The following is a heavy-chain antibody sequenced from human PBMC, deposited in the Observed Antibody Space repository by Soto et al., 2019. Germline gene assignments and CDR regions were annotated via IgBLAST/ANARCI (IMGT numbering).Heavy chain of an antibody. V-gene: IGHV1-2*02. Sequence: VKVSCRASTVHSLHVVRHAPGQGLEWMGWINPNSGGTHYAEQFQGRVTMTWDTSISTVYMELNSLTSDDTAVYYCAREEATAGNDCFDYWGQGTLVTVSS. CDR1: TVHS. CDR3: AREEATAGNDCFDY. D-gene: IGHD6-13*01. CDR2: INPNSGGT. J-gene: IGHJ4*02.